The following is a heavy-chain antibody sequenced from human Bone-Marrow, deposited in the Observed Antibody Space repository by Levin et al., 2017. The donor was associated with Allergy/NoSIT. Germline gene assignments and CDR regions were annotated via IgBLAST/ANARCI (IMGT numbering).Heavy chain of an antibody. J-gene: IGHJ5*02. D-gene: IGHD4-23*01. CDR3: ARDYGGNSGWFDP. V-gene: IGHV1-8*01. Sequence: GASVKVSCKASGYSFTSYDLNWVRQAPGQGLEWLGWMNPDNGNIGYAQNFKGRVTMTRSTSTSTAYMELGGLTSEDTAVYYCARDYGGNSGWFDPWGQGTQVIVS. CDR2: MNPDNGNI. CDR1: GYSFTSYD.